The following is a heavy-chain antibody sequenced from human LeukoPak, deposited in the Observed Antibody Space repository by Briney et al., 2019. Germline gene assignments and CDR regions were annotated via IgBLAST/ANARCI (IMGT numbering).Heavy chain of an antibody. J-gene: IGHJ5*02. D-gene: IGHD6-19*01. Sequence: GASVKVSCKASGYTFTGYYMHWVRQAPGQGLEWMGWINPNSGGTNYAQKFQGRVTMTRDTSISTAYMELSRLRSDDTAVYYCARDLYSSGWYWFDPWGQGTLVTVSS. CDR1: GYTFTGYY. CDR2: INPNSGGT. V-gene: IGHV1-2*02. CDR3: ARDLYSSGWYWFDP.